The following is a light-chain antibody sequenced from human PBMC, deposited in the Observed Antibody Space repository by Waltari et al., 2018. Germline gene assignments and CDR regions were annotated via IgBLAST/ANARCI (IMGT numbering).Light chain of an antibody. V-gene: IGLV2-14*03. J-gene: IGLJ1*01. CDR2: DVS. CDR3: SSYTTSGTL. Sequence: QSALTKPASVSGSPGQSIAIPCTGTTSEVGGYDYVSWYQQHPGKAPKLMIYDVSNRPSGVSNRFSGSKSGNTASLTISGLQAEDEADYYCSSYTTSGTLFGTGTKVTVL. CDR1: TSEVGGYDY.